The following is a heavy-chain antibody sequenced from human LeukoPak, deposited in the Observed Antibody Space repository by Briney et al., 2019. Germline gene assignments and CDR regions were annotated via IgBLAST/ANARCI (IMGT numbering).Heavy chain of an antibody. CDR3: AKVGSYSVLGAYYFDS. D-gene: IGHD1-26*01. J-gene: IGHJ4*02. V-gene: IGHV3-23*01. Sequence: GGSLRLSCAASGFTLSSYAMSWVRQAPGKGLEWVSALSGSGSSTYYADSVKGRFTISRDNSRSTLYLQMNSLRAEDTAVYYCAKVGSYSVLGAYYFDSWGQRTLVTVSS. CDR2: LSGSGSST. CDR1: GFTLSSYA.